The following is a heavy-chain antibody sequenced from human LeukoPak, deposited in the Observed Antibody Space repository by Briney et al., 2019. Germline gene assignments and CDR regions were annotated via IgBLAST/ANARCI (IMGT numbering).Heavy chain of an antibody. CDR2: LIPSLGTA. J-gene: IGHJ6*03. V-gene: IGHV1-69*06. Sequence: SVKVSFKASGGTFSSYAISWVRQAPGQGLEWMGGLIPSLGTANYAQKFKGRVTITADKSTSTAYMELSSLRSEDTAVYYYARDRITVAGRKYYYYMDVWGKGTTVTVSS. CDR3: ARDRITVAGRKYYYYMDV. CDR1: GGTFSSYA. D-gene: IGHD6-19*01.